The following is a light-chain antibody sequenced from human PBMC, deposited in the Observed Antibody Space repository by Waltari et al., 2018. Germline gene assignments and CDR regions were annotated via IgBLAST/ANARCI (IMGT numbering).Light chain of an antibody. CDR2: WSS. CDR3: QQYFSSPYT. CDR1: QTLLYTSNNKNY. J-gene: IGKJ2*01. V-gene: IGKV4-1*01. Sequence: DIVMNQSPDSLAVPLGERATINCKSSQTLLYTSNNKNYLTWYQQKSGQPPKVLIFWSSTRESGVAERFNGSGAGTDFTLTINSLQPEDVAVYFWQQYFSSPYTLGQGTKLEIK.